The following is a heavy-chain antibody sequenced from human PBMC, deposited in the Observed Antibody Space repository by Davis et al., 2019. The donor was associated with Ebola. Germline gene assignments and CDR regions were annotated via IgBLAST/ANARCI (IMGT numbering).Heavy chain of an antibody. V-gene: IGHV3-30-3*01. J-gene: IGHJ4*02. CDR1: GFTFSSYA. CDR3: ARAYSSSPLGY. Sequence: GESLKISCVASGFTFSSYAMHWVCQAPGKGLEWVAVISYDGSNKYYADSVKGRFTISRDNSKNTLYLQMNSLRAEDTAVYYCARAYSSSPLGYWGQGTLVTVSS. CDR2: ISYDGSNK. D-gene: IGHD6-6*01.